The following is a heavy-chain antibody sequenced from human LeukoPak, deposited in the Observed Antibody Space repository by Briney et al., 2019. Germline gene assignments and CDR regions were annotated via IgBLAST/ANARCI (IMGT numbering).Heavy chain of an antibody. CDR2: INAGNGNT. CDR1: GYTFTSYA. J-gene: IGHJ3*02. Sequence: ASVKVSCKASGYTFTSYAMHWVRQAPGQRLEWVGWINAGNGNTKYSQKFQGRVTITRDTSASTAYMGLSSLRSEDTAVYYCARVQDSSGWPDAFDIWGQGTMVTVSS. CDR3: ARVQDSSGWPDAFDI. D-gene: IGHD6-19*01. V-gene: IGHV1-3*01.